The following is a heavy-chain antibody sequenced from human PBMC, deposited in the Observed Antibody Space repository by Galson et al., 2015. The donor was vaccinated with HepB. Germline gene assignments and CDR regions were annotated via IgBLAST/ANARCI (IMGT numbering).Heavy chain of an antibody. D-gene: IGHD6-19*01. CDR1: GYSFTSYW. V-gene: IGHV5-51*03. CDR2: IYPGDSDT. J-gene: IGHJ5*02. CDR3: ARPIRAYSSGWYGLGWFDP. Sequence: QSGAEVKKPGESLKISCKGSGYSFTSYWIGWVRQMPGKGLEWMGIIYPGDSDTRYSPSFQGQVTISADKSISTAYLQWSSLKATDTAMYYCARPIRAYSSGWYGLGWFDPWGQGTLVTVSS.